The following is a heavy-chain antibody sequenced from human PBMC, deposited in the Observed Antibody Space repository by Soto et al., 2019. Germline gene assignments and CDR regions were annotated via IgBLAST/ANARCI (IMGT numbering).Heavy chain of an antibody. CDR1: GFTFSSYG. CDR2: ISYDGSNK. CDR3: ANAGWEAYSSSYYVDY. V-gene: IGHV3-30*18. D-gene: IGHD6-6*01. J-gene: IGHJ4*02. Sequence: QVQLVESGGGVVQPGRSLRLSCAASGFTFSSYGMHWVRQAPGKGLEWVAVISYDGSNKYYADSVKGRFTISRDNSKNTLYLQMNSLRAEDTAVYYCANAGWEAYSSSYYVDYWGQRNLFPVSS.